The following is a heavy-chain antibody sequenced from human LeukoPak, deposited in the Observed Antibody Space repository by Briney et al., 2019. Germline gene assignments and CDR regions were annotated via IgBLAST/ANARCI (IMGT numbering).Heavy chain of an antibody. CDR2: INGNTGST. CDR3: ARDIGGYSGSYPFDY. V-gene: IGHV1-2*02. Sequence: GASVKVSCKTSGYTFTGYYIHWVRQAPGQGLEWMGWINGNTGSTNYAQKFQDRVAMTRDTSISTAYMDLNRLRSDDTAVYYCARDIGGYSGSYPFDYWGQGTLVTVSS. J-gene: IGHJ4*02. CDR1: GYTFTGYY. D-gene: IGHD1-26*01.